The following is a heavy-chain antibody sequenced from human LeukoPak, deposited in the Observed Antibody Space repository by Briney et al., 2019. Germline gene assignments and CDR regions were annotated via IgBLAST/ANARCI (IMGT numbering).Heavy chain of an antibody. V-gene: IGHV3-23*01. J-gene: IGHJ4*02. CDR2: ISGSGGST. D-gene: IGHD3-9*01. CDR1: GFTFSSYS. CDR3: AVDYDLLTSYYTDLGY. Sequence: GGSLRLSCAASGFTFSSYSMSWVRQAPGKGLEWVSSISGSGGSTFYADSVKGRFTISRDNSKNTLSLQMNSLRAEDTAIYYCAVDYDLLTSYYTDLGYWGQGTLVTVSS.